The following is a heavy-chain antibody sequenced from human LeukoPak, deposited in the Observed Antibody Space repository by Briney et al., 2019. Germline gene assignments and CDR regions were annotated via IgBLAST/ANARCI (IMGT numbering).Heavy chain of an antibody. CDR1: GFTFSTYG. Sequence: GRSLRLSCAASGFTFSTYGMHWVRQAPGKGLEWVAVIWYDGSNKYYADSVKGRFTISRDNSKNTLYLQMNSLRAEDTAVYYCAKETGRWELEWGQGTLVTVSS. CDR2: IWYDGSNK. V-gene: IGHV3-33*06. D-gene: IGHD1-26*01. CDR3: AKETGRWELE. J-gene: IGHJ4*02.